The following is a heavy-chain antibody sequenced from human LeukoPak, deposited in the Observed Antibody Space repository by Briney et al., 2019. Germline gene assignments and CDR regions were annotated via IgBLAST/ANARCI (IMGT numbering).Heavy chain of an antibody. Sequence: PGGSLRLSCATSGFTFNIYWMHWVRQAPGKGLAWVSYINTDGNSTNYADSVKGRFTISRDNSKNTLYLQMNSLRAEDTAVYYCAKDPASVVDPYYFDYWGQGTLVTVSS. CDR1: GFTFNIYW. CDR2: INTDGNST. CDR3: AKDPASVVDPYYFDY. J-gene: IGHJ4*02. D-gene: IGHD2-15*01. V-gene: IGHV3-74*01.